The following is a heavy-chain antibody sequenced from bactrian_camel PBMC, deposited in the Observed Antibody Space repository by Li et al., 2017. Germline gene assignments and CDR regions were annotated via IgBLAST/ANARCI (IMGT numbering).Heavy chain of an antibody. J-gene: IGHJ6*01. CDR1: GFTSSGCG. V-gene: IGHV3S55*01. Sequence: HVQLVESGGGSVQAGGSLRLSCTVAGFTSSGCGMDWYRLIAGKREWVASIDILGKMTYAASVKDRFTISKDSANNALYLQMNGLKPEDTAMYYCGEANLFLGGWCSVNGADLGVSGQGTQVTVS. D-gene: IGHD3*01. CDR2: IDILGKM. CDR3: GEANLFLGGWCSVNGADLGV.